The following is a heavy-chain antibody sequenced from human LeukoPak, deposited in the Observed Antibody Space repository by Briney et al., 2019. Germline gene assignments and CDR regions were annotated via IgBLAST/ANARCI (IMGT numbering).Heavy chain of an antibody. CDR2: TYYRSKWYH. V-gene: IGHV6-1*01. Sequence: SQTLSLTCAISGDSVSSKSAAWNWIRQSPSSGLEWLGRTYYRSKWYHEYAVSVKSRITINPDTSKNQFSLQLNSVTPEDTAIYYCAILRTASFFDFWGQGTLVTVSS. J-gene: IGHJ4*02. CDR3: AILRTASFFDF. D-gene: IGHD1-1*01. CDR1: GDSVSSKSAA.